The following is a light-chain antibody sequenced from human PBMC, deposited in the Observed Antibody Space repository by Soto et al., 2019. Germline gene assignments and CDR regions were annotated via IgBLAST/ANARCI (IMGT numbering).Light chain of an antibody. V-gene: IGLV2-14*03. Sequence: QSALTQPASVSGSPGQSITISCAGTSSDLGAYKYVSWYQQHPDKAPKLILYEVSRRPSGVSNRFSGSKSGNTASLTISGLQAGDEADYYCSSYTSSSTYVFGTGTKLTVL. J-gene: IGLJ1*01. CDR3: SSYTSSSTYV. CDR2: EVS. CDR1: SSDLGAYKY.